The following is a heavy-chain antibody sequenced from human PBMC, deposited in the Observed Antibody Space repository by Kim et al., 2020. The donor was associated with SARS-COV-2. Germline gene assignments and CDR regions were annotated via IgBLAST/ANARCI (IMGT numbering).Heavy chain of an antibody. Sequence: SVKVSCKASGGTFSSYAISWVRQAPGQGLEWMGGIIPIFGTANYAQKFQGRVTITADESTSTAYMELSSLRSEDTAVYYCARAYYYDSSGYYYQGGYYYYGMDVWGQGTTVTVSS. CDR2: IIPIFGTA. CDR1: GGTFSSYA. D-gene: IGHD3-22*01. CDR3: ARAYYYDSSGYYYQGGYYYYGMDV. V-gene: IGHV1-69*13. J-gene: IGHJ6*02.